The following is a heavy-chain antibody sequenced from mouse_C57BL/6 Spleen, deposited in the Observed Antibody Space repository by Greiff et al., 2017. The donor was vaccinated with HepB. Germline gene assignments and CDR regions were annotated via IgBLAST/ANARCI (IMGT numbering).Heavy chain of an antibody. CDR1: GYSITSGYY. D-gene: IGHD1-1*01. J-gene: IGHJ2*01. Sequence: EVKLVESGPGLVKPSQSLSLTCSVTGYSITSGYYWNWIRQFPGNKLEWMGYISYDGSNNYNPSLKNRISITRDTSKNQFFLKLNSVTTEDTATYYCAREEFITFDYWGQGTTLTVSS. CDR3: AREEFITFDY. CDR2: ISYDGSN. V-gene: IGHV3-6*01.